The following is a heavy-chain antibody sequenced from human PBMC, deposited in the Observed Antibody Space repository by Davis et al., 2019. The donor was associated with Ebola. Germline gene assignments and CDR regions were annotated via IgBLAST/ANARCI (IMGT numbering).Heavy chain of an antibody. D-gene: IGHD1-1*01. V-gene: IGHV1-18*04. Sequence: AASVKVSCKASGYTFTSYGITWVRQAPGQGLEWMGWINPHNGNTNYAQNVQGRVIMTSDTSTTTAYMEVGGLGSDDTAVYYCARAQFPTTSDHWGQGTLVTVSS. CDR2: INPHNGNT. CDR3: ARAQFPTTSDH. J-gene: IGHJ4*02. CDR1: GYTFTSYG.